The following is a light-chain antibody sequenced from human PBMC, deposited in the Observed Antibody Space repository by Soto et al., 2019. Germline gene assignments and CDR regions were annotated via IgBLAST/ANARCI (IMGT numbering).Light chain of an antibody. CDR1: QSVFSRFRNKNY. CDR3: QQANSFPYT. V-gene: IGKV1-12*01. J-gene: IGKJ2*01. CDR2: AAS. Sequence: DIVMTQSPDSLTLSLGERATINCKSSQSVFSRFRNKNYLAWFQQKPGKAPKLLIYAASSLQSGVPSRFSGSGSGTDFTLTISSLQPEDFATYYCQQANSFPYTFGQGTKLEIK.